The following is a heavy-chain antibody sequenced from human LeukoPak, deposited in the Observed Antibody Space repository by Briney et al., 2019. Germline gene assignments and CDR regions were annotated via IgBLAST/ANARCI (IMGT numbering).Heavy chain of an antibody. CDR1: GFTFNYYA. D-gene: IGHD5-18*01. CDR2: ISDNEGST. V-gene: IGHV3-23*01. J-gene: IGHJ4*02. CDR3: ARHDSSIPY. Sequence: PGGSLRLSCAASGFTFNYYAMSWVRQAPGKGLEWVSGISDNEGSTYYTDSVKGCFTISRDNTKNTVYLQMNNLRPDDTAVYFCARHDSSIPYWGQGTLVTVSS.